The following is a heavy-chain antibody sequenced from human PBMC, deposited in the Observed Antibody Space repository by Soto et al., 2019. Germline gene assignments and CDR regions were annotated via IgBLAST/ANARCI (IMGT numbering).Heavy chain of an antibody. CDR3: ARDLVLMVSAPRGYYGMDV. CDR1: GYTFTGYY. D-gene: IGHD2-8*01. V-gene: IGHV1-2*02. Sequence: DSVKVSCKASGYTFTGYYMHWVRQAPGQGLEWMGWINPNSGGTNYAQKFQGRVTMTRDTSISTAYMELSRLRSDDTAVYYCARDLVLMVSAPRGYYGMDVWGQGPTVTVSS. CDR2: INPNSGGT. J-gene: IGHJ6*02.